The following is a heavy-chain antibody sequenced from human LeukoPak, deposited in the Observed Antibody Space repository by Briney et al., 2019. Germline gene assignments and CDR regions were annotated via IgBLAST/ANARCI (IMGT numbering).Heavy chain of an antibody. Sequence: PGGSLRLSCAASGLTFSSHWMHWVRQAPGKGLVWVSRINSDGSSTSYADSVKGRFTISRDNAKNTLYLQMNSLRAEDTAVYYCARDGRQYGMDVWGQGTTVTVSS. CDR2: INSDGSST. CDR1: GLTFSSHW. CDR3: ARDGRQYGMDV. J-gene: IGHJ6*02. V-gene: IGHV3-74*01.